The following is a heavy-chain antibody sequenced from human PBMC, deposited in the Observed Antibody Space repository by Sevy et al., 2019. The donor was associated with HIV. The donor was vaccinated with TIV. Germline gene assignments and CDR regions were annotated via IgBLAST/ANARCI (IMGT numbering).Heavy chain of an antibody. CDR3: ATLDFWSENPFYGTDV. CDR1: GYTLTKLP. V-gene: IGHV1-24*01. Sequence: ASVKVSCKVSGYTLTKLPMHWVRQAPGKGLEWMGGFDPEDGEPIYAMRFQGRVTMTEDKSTDTAYMELSSLRSEDTAVYYCATLDFWSENPFYGTDVWGQGTTVTVSS. J-gene: IGHJ6*02. D-gene: IGHD3-3*01. CDR2: FDPEDGEP.